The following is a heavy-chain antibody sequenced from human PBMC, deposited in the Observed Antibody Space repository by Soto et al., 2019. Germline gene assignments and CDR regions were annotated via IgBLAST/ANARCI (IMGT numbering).Heavy chain of an antibody. J-gene: IGHJ6*03. CDR2: IYYSGST. CDR1: GGSISSGGYY. CDR3: ARAPGVVPAAMTDYYYYYMDV. Sequence: QVQLQESGPGLVKPSQTLSLTCTVSGGSISSGGYYWSWIRQHPGKGLEWIGYIYYSGSTYYNPSLKSRVTISVATSKNQFSLKLSSVTAADTAVYYCARAPGVVPAAMTDYYYYYMDVWGKGTTVTVSS. D-gene: IGHD2-2*01. V-gene: IGHV4-31*03.